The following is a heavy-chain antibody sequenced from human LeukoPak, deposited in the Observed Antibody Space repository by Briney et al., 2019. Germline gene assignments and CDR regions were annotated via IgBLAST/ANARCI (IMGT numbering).Heavy chain of an antibody. Sequence: GGSLRLSCAASAFALSTYTMEWVRLAPGKGLEWVSSINPDSKYIYYRDSVRGRFTISRDNAKNSLYLQMNSLRVEDTAVYFCARFVDQSTYYFDSWGQGTLVIV. V-gene: IGHV3-21*01. CDR1: AFALSTYT. CDR2: INPDSKYI. D-gene: IGHD3-10*01. J-gene: IGHJ4*02. CDR3: ARFVDQSTYYFDS.